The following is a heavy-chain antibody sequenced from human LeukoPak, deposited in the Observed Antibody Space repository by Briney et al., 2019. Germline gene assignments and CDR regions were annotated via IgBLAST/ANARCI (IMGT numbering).Heavy chain of an antibody. CDR1: GGTFSIYA. D-gene: IGHD3-22*01. CDR3: ARDPYLGLYYDSSGKKGTNDAFDI. CDR2: IIPIFGTA. J-gene: IGHJ3*02. Sequence: ASVKVSCKASGGTFSIYAISWVRQAPGQGLEWMGGIIPIFGTANYAQKFQGRVTITADESTSTAYMELSSLRSEDTAVYYCARDPYLGLYYDSSGKKGTNDAFDIWGQGTMVTVSS. V-gene: IGHV1-69*13.